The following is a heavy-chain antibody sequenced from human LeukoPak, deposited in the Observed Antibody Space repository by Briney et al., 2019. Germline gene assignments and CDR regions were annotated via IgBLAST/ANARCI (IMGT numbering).Heavy chain of an antibody. D-gene: IGHD6-13*01. CDR1: GFTFSSYG. V-gene: IGHV3-33*01. CDR3: ARDSSPYSSSWFYYGMDV. J-gene: IGHJ6*02. CDR2: IWYDGSNK. Sequence: GGSLRLSCAAPGFTFSSYGMHWVRQAPGKGLEWVAVIWYDGSNKYYADSVKGRFTISRDNSKNTLYLQMNSLRAEDTAVYYCARDSSPYSSSWFYYGMDVWGQGTTVTVSS.